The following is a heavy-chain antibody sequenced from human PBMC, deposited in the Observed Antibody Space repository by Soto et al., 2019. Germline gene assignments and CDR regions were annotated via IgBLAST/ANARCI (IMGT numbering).Heavy chain of an antibody. CDR2: INPSDGNR. CDR1: GYTFTIYG. D-gene: IGHD3-22*01. CDR3: ARDRLRGYDSSGFYS. V-gene: IGHV1-18*01. Sequence: ASVKVSCKACGYTFTIYGISWVRQAPGQGLEWMGWINPSDGNRNFAQKFEDRVTMTTATSTNTVFLELRSLKSDDTAIYYCARDRLRGYDSSGFYSWGQGTMVTVS. J-gene: IGHJ4*02.